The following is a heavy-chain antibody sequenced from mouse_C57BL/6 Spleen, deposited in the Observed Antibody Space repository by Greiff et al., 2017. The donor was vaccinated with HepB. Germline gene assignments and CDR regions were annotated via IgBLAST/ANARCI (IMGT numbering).Heavy chain of an antibody. V-gene: IGHV1-64*01. CDR2: IHPNSGST. D-gene: IGHD2-4*01. CDR1: GYTFTSYW. J-gene: IGHJ4*01. Sequence: QVQLQHPGAELVKPGASVKLSCKASGYTFTSYWMHWVKQRPGQGLEWIGMIHPNSGSTNYNEKFKSKATLTVDKSSSTAYMQLSSLTSEDSAVYYCARVNYDPHYYAMDYWGQGTSVTVSS. CDR3: ARVNYDPHYYAMDY.